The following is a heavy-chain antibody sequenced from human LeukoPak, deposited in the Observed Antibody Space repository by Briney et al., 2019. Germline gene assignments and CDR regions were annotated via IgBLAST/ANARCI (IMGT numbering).Heavy chain of an antibody. CDR1: GYTFTSYS. CDR2: IIAYNGNT. D-gene: IGHD2-2*01. V-gene: IGHV1-18*04. CDR3: ARDGCSSTSCYPPGFDY. J-gene: IGHJ4*02. Sequence: ASVKDSCKASGYTFTSYSVCWVRQAPGQGLEWMGWIIAYNGNTNTPQKLHGRVTITTDTSTRTAYMELRTLRSDDTAVYYCARDGCSSTSCYPPGFDYWGQGTLVTVSS.